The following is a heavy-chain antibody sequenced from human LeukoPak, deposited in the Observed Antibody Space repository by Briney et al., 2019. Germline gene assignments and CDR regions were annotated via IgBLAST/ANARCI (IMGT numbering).Heavy chain of an antibody. V-gene: IGHV4-34*01. J-gene: IGHJ4*02. CDR2: INHSGST. D-gene: IGHD1-20*01. CDR1: GGSFSGYY. CDR3: ARGEYNWNEGCLDY. Sequence: SETLSLTCAVYGGSFSGYYWSWIRQPPGKGLEWIGEINHSGSTNYNPSLKSRVTISVDTSKNQFSLKLSSVTAAVTAVYYCARGEYNWNEGCLDYWGQGTLVTVSS.